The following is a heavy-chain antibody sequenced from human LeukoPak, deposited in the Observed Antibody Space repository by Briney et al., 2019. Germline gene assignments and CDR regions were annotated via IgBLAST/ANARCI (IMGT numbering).Heavy chain of an antibody. V-gene: IGHV4-30-4*01. CDR3: ASGLYSSSWYYFDY. D-gene: IGHD6-13*01. CDR1: GGSISPYY. Sequence: SETLSLTCTVSGGSISPYYWSWIRQPPGKGLEWIGYIYYSGSTYYHPSLKSRVTISVDTSKNQFSLKLSSVTAADTAVYYCASGLYSSSWYYFDYWGQGTLVTVSS. CDR2: IYYSGST. J-gene: IGHJ4*02.